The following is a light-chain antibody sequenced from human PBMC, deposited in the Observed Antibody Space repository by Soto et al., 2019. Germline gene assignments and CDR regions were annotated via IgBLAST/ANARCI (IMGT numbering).Light chain of an antibody. J-gene: IGKJ4*01. CDR2: DAS. CDR1: HDVSRN. V-gene: IGKV1-33*01. CDR3: QQYNSMLS. Sequence: DIQMTQSPSSLSASVGDRVTIACQSSHDVSRNLNWFQQKPGEAPKLLIYDASNLERGVTSRFRASGSGTDFTFTISSLQPEDVATYYCQQYNSMLSFGGGTEIELK.